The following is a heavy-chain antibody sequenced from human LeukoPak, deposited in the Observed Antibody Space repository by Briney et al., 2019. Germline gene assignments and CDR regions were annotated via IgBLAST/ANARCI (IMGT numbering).Heavy chain of an antibody. V-gene: IGHV4-59*01. CDR1: GGSISNYY. D-gene: IGHD6-13*01. CDR3: AGGDSSSWIGGNWFQH. CDR2: IYYSGST. J-gene: IGHJ1*01. Sequence: PSETLSLTCTVSGGSISNYYWSWIRQPPGKGLEWIGNIYYSGSTNYNPSLKSRVTISLDTSKNHFSLKLSSVTAADTAVYYCAGGDSSSWIGGNWFQHWGQGTLVTVSS.